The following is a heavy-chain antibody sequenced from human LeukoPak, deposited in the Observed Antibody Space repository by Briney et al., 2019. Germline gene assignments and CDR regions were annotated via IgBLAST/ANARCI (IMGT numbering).Heavy chain of an antibody. CDR1: GFSFSTYS. Sequence: GGSLRLSCVASGFSFSTYSMNWVRQAAGKGLEWGSYISTSSSSSSTIYYADSVKGRFTISRDNAKNSLYLQMNSLRAEDTAVYYCAELGITMIGGVWGKGTTVTTSS. V-gene: IGHV3-48*04. D-gene: IGHD3-10*02. CDR3: AELGITMIGGV. J-gene: IGHJ6*04. CDR2: ISTSSSSSSTI.